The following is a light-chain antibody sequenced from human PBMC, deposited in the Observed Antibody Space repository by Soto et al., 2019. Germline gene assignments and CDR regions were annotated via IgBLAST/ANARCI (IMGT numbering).Light chain of an antibody. J-gene: IGLJ2*01. CDR1: SSNIGNNA. CDR3: AAWDDSLNGPV. Sequence: QSVLTQPPSVSDAPRQRVTISCSGSSSNIGNNAGNWYQQLPGKAPKLLIYYDDLLPSGVSDRFSGSKSGTSASLAISGLQSEDEADYYCAAWDDSLNGPVFGGGTKVIVL. CDR2: YDD. V-gene: IGLV1-36*01.